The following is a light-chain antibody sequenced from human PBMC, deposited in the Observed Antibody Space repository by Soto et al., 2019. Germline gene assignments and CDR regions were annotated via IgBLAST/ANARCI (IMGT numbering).Light chain of an antibody. J-gene: IGKJ1*01. Sequence: DIQMTQSPSSLSASVGDRVTITCRASQSISTYLNWYQQKPGKAPKLLIYATSSLQSEVPSRFSGSRSGTDFTLTISSLQPEDFATYYCQQSYSTPRTFGQGTKVEIK. CDR3: QQSYSTPRT. CDR1: QSISTY. CDR2: ATS. V-gene: IGKV1-39*01.